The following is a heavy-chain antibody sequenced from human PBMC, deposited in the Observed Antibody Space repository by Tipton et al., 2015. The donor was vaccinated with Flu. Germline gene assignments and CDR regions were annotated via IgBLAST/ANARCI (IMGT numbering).Heavy chain of an antibody. V-gene: IGHV3-7*03. D-gene: IGHD6-19*01. CDR1: GFTFSSYW. Sequence: GSLRLSCSASGFTFSSYWMHWVRQAPGKGLEWVANIKQDGSEKYYVDSVKGRFTISRDNAKNSLYLQMNSLRAEDTAVYFCARAIYNSDSNWGQGTLVTVSS. J-gene: IGHJ4*02. CDR2: IKQDGSEK. CDR3: ARAIYNSDSN.